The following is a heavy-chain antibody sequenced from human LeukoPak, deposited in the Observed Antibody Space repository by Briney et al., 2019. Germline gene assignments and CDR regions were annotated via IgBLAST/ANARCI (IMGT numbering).Heavy chain of an antibody. J-gene: IGHJ6*03. Sequence: SETLSLTCAVYGGSFSGYYWSWIRQPPGKGLEWIGEINHSGSTNYNLSLKSRVTISVDTSKNQFSLKLSSVTAADTAVYYCARGGRSFDIVVVPAAPIYMDVWGKGTTVTVSS. V-gene: IGHV4-34*01. CDR3: ARGGRSFDIVVVPAAPIYMDV. CDR2: INHSGST. D-gene: IGHD2-2*01. CDR1: GGSFSGYY.